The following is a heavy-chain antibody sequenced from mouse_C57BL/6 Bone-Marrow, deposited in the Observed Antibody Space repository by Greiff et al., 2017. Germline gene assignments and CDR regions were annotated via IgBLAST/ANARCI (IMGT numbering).Heavy chain of an antibody. D-gene: IGHD1-1*01. CDR1: GFTFSSYG. CDR3: ARWATVVARGLFDY. CDR2: ISSGGSYT. Sequence: EVMLVESGGDLVKPGGSLKLSCAASGFTFSSYGMSWVRQTPDKRLEWVATISSGGSYTYYPDSVKGRFTISRDNAKNTLYLQMSSLKSEDTAMYYCARWATVVARGLFDYWGQGTTLTVSS. V-gene: IGHV5-6*01. J-gene: IGHJ2*01.